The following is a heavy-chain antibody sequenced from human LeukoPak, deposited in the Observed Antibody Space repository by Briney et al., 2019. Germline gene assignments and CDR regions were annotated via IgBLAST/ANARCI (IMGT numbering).Heavy chain of an antibody. D-gene: IGHD4-17*01. CDR2: ISGSGGST. V-gene: IGHV3-23*01. Sequence: RGSLRLSCAASGFTFSSYAMSWVRQAPGKGLEWVSAISGSGGSTYYADSVKGRFTISRDNSKNTLYLQMNSLRAEDTAVYYCAKRDYGDYEVPFDYWGQGTLVTVSS. CDR3: AKRDYGDYEVPFDY. J-gene: IGHJ4*02. CDR1: GFTFSSYA.